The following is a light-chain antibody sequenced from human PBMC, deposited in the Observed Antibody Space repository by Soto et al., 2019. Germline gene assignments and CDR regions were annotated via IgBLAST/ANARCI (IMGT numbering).Light chain of an antibody. V-gene: IGKV3-20*01. J-gene: IGKJ2*01. CDR3: QYYGGYYGCSPRYT. Sequence: EIVLTQSPGTLSMSPGERATLSCRASKNVSSNYLAWYQQRPGQAPRLLMYGAFIRATGIPDRISGSGSGTDFTVTISRLEPEDFAVYYCQYYGGYYGCSPRYTFGQGTKVDIK. CDR1: KNVSSNY. CDR2: GAF.